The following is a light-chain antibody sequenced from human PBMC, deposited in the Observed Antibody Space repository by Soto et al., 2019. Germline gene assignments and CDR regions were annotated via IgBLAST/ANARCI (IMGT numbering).Light chain of an antibody. CDR2: GAS. Sequence: EIVLTQSPGTLSLSPGERATLSCRASQSVSSSYLAWYQQKPGQAPRLLIYGASSRATGIPDRFSGSGSGTDFTLTISRLEPEDFAVYYCQQYGSSPRTFDQGTKVEIK. CDR3: QQYGSSPRT. CDR1: QSVSSSY. V-gene: IGKV3-20*01. J-gene: IGKJ1*01.